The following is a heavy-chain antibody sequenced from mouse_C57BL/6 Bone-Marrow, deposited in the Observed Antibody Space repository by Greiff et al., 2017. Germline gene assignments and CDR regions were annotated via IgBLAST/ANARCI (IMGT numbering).Heavy chain of an antibody. V-gene: IGHV1-7*01. CDR2: INPSSGYT. CDR3: ARILIYYYGSSYDWYFDV. CDR1: GYTFTSYW. D-gene: IGHD1-1*01. J-gene: IGHJ1*03. Sequence: VQLVESGAELAKPGASVKLSCKASGYTFTSYWMHWVKQRPGQGLEWIGYINPSSGYTKYNQKFKDKATLTADKSSSTAYMQLSSLTYEDSAVYYCARILIYYYGSSYDWYFDVWGTGTTVTVSS.